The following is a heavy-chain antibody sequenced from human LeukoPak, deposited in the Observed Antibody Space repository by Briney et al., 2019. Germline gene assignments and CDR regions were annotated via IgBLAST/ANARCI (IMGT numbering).Heavy chain of an antibody. CDR2: ISGGGGST. Sequence: GGSLRLSCAASGFTFSSYAMSWVRQAPGKGLEWVSAISGGGGSTFYADSVKGRFTISRDNAKNSLYLQMNSLRAEDTALYYCARVSTSYSSSWESYYYYYYMDVWGKGTTVTVSS. J-gene: IGHJ6*03. CDR3: ARVSTSYSSSWESYYYYYYMDV. CDR1: GFTFSSYA. V-gene: IGHV3-23*01. D-gene: IGHD6-13*01.